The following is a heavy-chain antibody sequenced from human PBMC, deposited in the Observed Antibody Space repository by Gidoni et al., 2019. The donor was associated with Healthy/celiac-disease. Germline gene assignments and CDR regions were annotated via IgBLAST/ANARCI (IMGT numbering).Heavy chain of an antibody. CDR3: AKMGTVTTLETGDGMDV. J-gene: IGHJ6*02. Sequence: QVQLVESGGGVVQPGRSLRLSCAAPGFTLSSYGMHCVRQAPGKGLEWVAVIADEGSNKYYADSVKGRFTISRDNSKSTLYLQMNSLRAEDTAVYYCAKMGTVTTLETGDGMDVWGQGTTVTVSS. CDR2: IADEGSNK. D-gene: IGHD4-4*01. CDR1: GFTLSSYG. V-gene: IGHV3-30*18.